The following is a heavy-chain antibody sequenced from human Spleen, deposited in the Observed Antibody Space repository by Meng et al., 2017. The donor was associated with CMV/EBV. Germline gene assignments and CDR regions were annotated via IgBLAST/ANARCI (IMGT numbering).Heavy chain of an antibody. V-gene: IGHV1-69*10. Sequence: SVKVSCKASGGIFSSKSICWVRQAPGQGLEWMGGIIPILGIANYAQKFLGRVTITADKSTSTAYMELSNLRSEDTAMYYCARVSQYYYGSGGSHMDVWGQGTTVTVSS. CDR1: GGIFSSKS. CDR3: ARVSQYYYGSGGSHMDV. CDR2: IIPILGIA. J-gene: IGHJ6*02. D-gene: IGHD3-10*01.